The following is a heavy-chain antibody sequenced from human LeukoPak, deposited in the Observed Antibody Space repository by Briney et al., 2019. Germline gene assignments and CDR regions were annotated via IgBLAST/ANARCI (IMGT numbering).Heavy chain of an antibody. Sequence: SETLSLTCTVSGGSISSGGYYWSWIRQHPGKGLEWIGYIYYSGSTYYNPSLKSRVTISVDTSKNQFSLKLSSVTAADTAVYYCARGPWELQRRYYFDYWGQGTLVTVSS. CDR3: ARGPWELQRRYYFDY. V-gene: IGHV4-31*03. CDR1: GGSISSGGYY. CDR2: IYYSGST. D-gene: IGHD1-26*01. J-gene: IGHJ4*02.